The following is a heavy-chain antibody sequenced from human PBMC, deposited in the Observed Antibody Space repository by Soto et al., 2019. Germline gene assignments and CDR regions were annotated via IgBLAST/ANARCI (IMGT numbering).Heavy chain of an antibody. D-gene: IGHD6-13*01. Sequence: SETLSLTCSGSGGSISSYYCSWIRQPAGKGLEWIGRIYSSGSTNYNPSLKSRVTMSVDTSTNQFSLKLNSVTAADTAVYYCARDGFGAAGLPYWGQGTLVTVSS. CDR1: GGSISSYY. CDR3: ARDGFGAAGLPY. CDR2: IYSSGST. V-gene: IGHV4-4*07. J-gene: IGHJ4*02.